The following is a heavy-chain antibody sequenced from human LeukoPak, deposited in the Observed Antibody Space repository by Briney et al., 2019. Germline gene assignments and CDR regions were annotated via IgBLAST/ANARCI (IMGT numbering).Heavy chain of an antibody. CDR3: ARGVVLTGYPLDF. D-gene: IGHD3-9*01. J-gene: IGHJ4*02. CDR2: IYYSGTT. Sequence: PSETLSLTCSVSGGSFGNYYWSWIRQPPGKGLEWIGFIYYSGTTDYNPSLKSRVTISVDTSKKQFSLKLSPVTAADTAVYYCARGVVLTGYPLDFWGRGTLVTVSS. CDR1: GGSFGNYY. V-gene: IGHV4-59*01.